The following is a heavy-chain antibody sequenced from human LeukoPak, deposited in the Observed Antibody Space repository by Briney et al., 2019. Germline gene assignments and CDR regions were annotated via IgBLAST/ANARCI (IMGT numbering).Heavy chain of an antibody. CDR1: GFTFSSYE. J-gene: IGHJ4*02. CDR2: ISSSGSTI. CDR3: ARDTGMATSFDY. V-gene: IGHV3-48*03. D-gene: IGHD5-24*01. Sequence: GGSLRLSCVASGFTFSSYEMNWVRQAPGKGLEWVSYISSSGSTIYYADSVKGRFTISRDNAKNSLYLQMNSLRAEDTAVYYCARDTGMATSFDYWGQGTLVTVSS.